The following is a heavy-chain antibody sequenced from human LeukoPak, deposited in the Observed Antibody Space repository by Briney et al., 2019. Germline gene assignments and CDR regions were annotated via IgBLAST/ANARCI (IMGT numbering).Heavy chain of an antibody. D-gene: IGHD6-6*01. V-gene: IGHV3-21*01. Sequence: PGGSVRLSCAASRFTFSNYSMNWVRQAPGKGLEWVSSISWGSGHIYYADSVKGRFTISRDNARNSLYLQMNSLRAEDTAIYYCARVDAALDYWGQGTLVTVSS. CDR1: RFTFSNYS. CDR3: ARVDAALDY. J-gene: IGHJ4*02. CDR2: ISWGSGHI.